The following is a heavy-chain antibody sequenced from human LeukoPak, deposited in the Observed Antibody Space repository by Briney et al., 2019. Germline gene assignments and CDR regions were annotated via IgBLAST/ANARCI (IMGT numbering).Heavy chain of an antibody. Sequence: GASVKVSCKASGYTFTSYAMHWVRQAPGQRLEWMGWINAGNGNTKYSQKFQGRVTITRDTSASTAYMELSSLRSEDTAVYYCATLEGIAAAGPPWGIWGQGTMVTVSS. J-gene: IGHJ3*02. CDR2: INAGNGNT. D-gene: IGHD6-13*01. CDR1: GYTFTSYA. CDR3: ATLEGIAAAGPPWGI. V-gene: IGHV1-3*01.